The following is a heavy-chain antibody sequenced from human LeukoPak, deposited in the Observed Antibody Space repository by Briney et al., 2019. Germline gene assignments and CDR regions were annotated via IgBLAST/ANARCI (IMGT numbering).Heavy chain of an antibody. J-gene: IGHJ4*02. CDR1: GGSISSYY. Sequence: SETLSLTCTVSGGSISSYYWSWIRQHPGKGLEWIGYIYYSGSTYYNPSLKSRVTISVDTSKNQFSLKLSSVTAADTAVYYCASTGSSSFPDYWGQGTLVTVSS. CDR2: IYYSGST. CDR3: ASTGSSSFPDY. D-gene: IGHD6-13*01. V-gene: IGHV4-59*06.